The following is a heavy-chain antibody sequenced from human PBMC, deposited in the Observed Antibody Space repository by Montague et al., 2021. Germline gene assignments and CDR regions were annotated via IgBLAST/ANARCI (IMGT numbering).Heavy chain of an antibody. V-gene: IGHV4-34*01. CDR2: ITHNGRT. Sequence: SETLSLTCAGSGGSFNDYYWSWIRQSPGQGLEWIGDITHNGRTNSNPSLKSRVTLSVDTSTSHFSLNLTSVTAADTAVYFCARRPRITVTGRFDLWGEGTLVTVSS. CDR1: GGSFNDYY. J-gene: IGHJ4*02. D-gene: IGHD4-11*01. CDR3: ARRPRITVTGRFDL.